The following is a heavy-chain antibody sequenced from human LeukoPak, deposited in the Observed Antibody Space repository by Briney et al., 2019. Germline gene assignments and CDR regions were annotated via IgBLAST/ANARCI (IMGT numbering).Heavy chain of an antibody. J-gene: IGHJ4*02. V-gene: IGHV3-74*01. Sequence: GRSLRLSRAASGLTFSSYWIHWVRHVPGKGLVWVLRIKDGWSTTDYADSVKGRFTISRDDAKNTLYLQMNSLRAEDTAVYYCTTIRPGYWGQGTLVTVSS. CDR2: IKDGWSTT. CDR1: GLTFSSYW. CDR3: TTIRPGY. D-gene: IGHD5-12*01.